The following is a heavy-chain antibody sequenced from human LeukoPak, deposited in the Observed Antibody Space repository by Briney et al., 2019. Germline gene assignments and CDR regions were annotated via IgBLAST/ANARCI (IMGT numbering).Heavy chain of an antibody. CDR2: IKGDGSEK. V-gene: IGHV3-7*01. CDR1: GFPFSTFW. J-gene: IGHJ4*02. Sequence: GGSLRLSCVASGFPFSTFWMTWGRQAPGKGLEWVANIKGDGSEKYYADSALGRFTISRDNDKNSIYLEMNSLRDEDTALYYCVQGGHFDFWGQGALVTVSS. D-gene: IGHD3-16*01. CDR3: VQGGHFDF.